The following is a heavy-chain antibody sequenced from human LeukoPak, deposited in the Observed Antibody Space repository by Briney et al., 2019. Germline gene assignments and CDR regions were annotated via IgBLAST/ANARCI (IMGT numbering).Heavy chain of an antibody. CDR3: ARALGEYSSDY. CDR2: INPNSGGT. Sequence: ASVKVSYKASGYTFTAYYMHWVRQAPGQGLEWMGWINPNSGGTNYAQKFQGRVTMTRDTSISTGYMELSGPRSDDTAVYYCARALGEYSSDYWGQGTLVTVSS. V-gene: IGHV1-2*02. D-gene: IGHD6-6*01. CDR1: GYTFTAYY. J-gene: IGHJ4*02.